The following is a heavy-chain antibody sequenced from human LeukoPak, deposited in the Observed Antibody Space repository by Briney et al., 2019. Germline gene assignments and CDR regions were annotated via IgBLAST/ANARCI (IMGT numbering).Heavy chain of an antibody. J-gene: IGHJ4*02. V-gene: IGHV3-7*01. CDR2: IKQDGSEK. Sequence: GSLRLSCAASGFTFSSYWMSWVRQAPGKGLEWVANIKQDGSEKYYVDSVKGRFTISRDNAKNSLYLQMNSLRAEDTAVYYCARVAPNYYYDSSDCFDYWGQGTLVTVSS. CDR1: GFTFSSYW. D-gene: IGHD3-22*01. CDR3: ARVAPNYYYDSSDCFDY.